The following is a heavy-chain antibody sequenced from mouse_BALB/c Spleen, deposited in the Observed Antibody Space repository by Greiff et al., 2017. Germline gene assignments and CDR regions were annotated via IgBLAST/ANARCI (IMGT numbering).Heavy chain of an antibody. CDR3: ARGRSGSGHYYAMDY. J-gene: IGHJ4*01. CDR1: GYSFTGYY. D-gene: IGHD3-1*01. CDR2: ISCYNGAT. Sequence: LVKTGASVKISCKASGYSFTGYYMHWVKQSHGKSLEWIGYISCYNGATSYNQKFKGTATFTVDTSSSTAYMQFNSLTSEDSAVYYCARGRSGSGHYYAMDYWGQGTSVTVSS. V-gene: IGHV1S34*01.